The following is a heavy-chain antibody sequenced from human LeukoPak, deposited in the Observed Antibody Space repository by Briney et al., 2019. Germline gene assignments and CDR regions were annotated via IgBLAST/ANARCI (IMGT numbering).Heavy chain of an antibody. CDR3: ARTTSILAVDAFDI. V-gene: IGHV1-2*02. CDR2: LNPNNGFT. D-gene: IGHD3-3*02. Sequence: ASVKVSCKTSGYTFAGYYIHWVRQAPGEGLEWLGWLNPNNGFTNYAQKFQGRVTMTRDTSTSTVYMELSSLRSEDTAVYYCARTTSILAVDAFDIWGQGTMVTVSS. CDR1: GYTFAGYY. J-gene: IGHJ3*02.